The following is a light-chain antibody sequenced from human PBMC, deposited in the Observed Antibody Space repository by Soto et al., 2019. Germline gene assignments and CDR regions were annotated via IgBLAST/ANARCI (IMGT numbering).Light chain of an antibody. J-gene: IGKJ1*01. CDR2: GAS. Sequence: IQLTQSPSSLSASVGDRVTITCRASPAIASFLAWYQQKPGTAPKLLIYGASTLQSGVPSRFSGSRSGTDYTLTIASLQPEDFATYYCQHYNSYSEAFGQGTKVDIK. V-gene: IGKV1-9*01. CDR1: PAIASF. CDR3: QHYNSYSEA.